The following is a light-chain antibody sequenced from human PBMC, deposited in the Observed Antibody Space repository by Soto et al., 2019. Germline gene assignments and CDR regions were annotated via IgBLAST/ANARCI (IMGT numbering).Light chain of an antibody. CDR1: QSVSSN. V-gene: IGKV3-15*01. CDR3: QQYDNLPWT. J-gene: IGKJ1*01. CDR2: GAS. Sequence: EIVMKQSPATLSVSPGERATPSCRASQSVSSNLAWYQHKPGQAPRLLIYGASTRATGIPARFSGSGSGTEFTLTISSLQPEDIATYYCQQYDNLPWTFGQGT.